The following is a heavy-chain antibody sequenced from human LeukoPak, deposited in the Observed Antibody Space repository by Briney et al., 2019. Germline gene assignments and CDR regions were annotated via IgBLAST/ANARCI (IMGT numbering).Heavy chain of an antibody. Sequence: PGGSLRLSCAASGITFSTSGMHWVRQAPGRGLEWVAFMRHDGSNEKYADSVRGRFTISRDNSKNTLYLQMNSLIVEDTAVYYCAKDRTVVLTAYGGWFDPWGQGTLVTVSS. CDR3: AKDRTVVLTAYGGWFDP. CDR2: MRHDGSNE. V-gene: IGHV3-30*02. J-gene: IGHJ5*02. CDR1: GITFSTSG. D-gene: IGHD4/OR15-4a*01.